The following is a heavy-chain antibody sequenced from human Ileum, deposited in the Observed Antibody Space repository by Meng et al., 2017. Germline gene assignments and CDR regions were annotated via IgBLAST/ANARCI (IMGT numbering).Heavy chain of an antibody. D-gene: IGHD4-23*01. CDR2: IDHLGIA. CDR3: ARHGGYYQDF. V-gene: IGHV4-4*02. CDR1: GASMSVVSY. Sequence: QGHARESGPGLDKASETLSLSCSVSGASMSVVSYWSWVRQSPGKGLEWIGQIDHLGIAYYKPSLKSRVTMSIDQSKSQFSLRLTSVSAADTAVYYCARHGGYYQDFWGQGTLVTVSS. J-gene: IGHJ4*02.